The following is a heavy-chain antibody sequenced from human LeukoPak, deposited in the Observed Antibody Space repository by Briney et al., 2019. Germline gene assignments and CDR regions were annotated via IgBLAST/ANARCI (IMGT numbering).Heavy chain of an antibody. D-gene: IGHD6-19*01. Sequence: GGSLRLSCAASGFTFSSYAMHWVRQAPGKGLEWVAVISYDGSNKYYADSVKGRFTISRDNAKNSLYLQMNSLRAEDTAVYYCARVNALEWLLRVEGAFDIWGQGTMVTVSS. CDR1: GFTFSSYA. V-gene: IGHV3-30*04. CDR2: ISYDGSNK. J-gene: IGHJ3*02. CDR3: ARVNALEWLLRVEGAFDI.